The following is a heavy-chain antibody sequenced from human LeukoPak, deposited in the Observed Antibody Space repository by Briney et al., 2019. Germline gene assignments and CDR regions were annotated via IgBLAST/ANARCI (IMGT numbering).Heavy chain of an antibody. V-gene: IGHV4-59*01. CDR3: ARGFGFMVRGVEQEYNWFDP. CDR2: IYYSGNT. CDR1: GGSISNKY. D-gene: IGHD3-10*01. Sequence: PSETLSLTCTVSGGSISNKYWSWIRQPPGKGLEWIGYIYYSGNTNYNPSLKSRVTILVDTSKNQVSLKLSSVTAADTAVYYCARGFGFMVRGVEQEYNWFDPWGQGTLVTVSS. J-gene: IGHJ5*02.